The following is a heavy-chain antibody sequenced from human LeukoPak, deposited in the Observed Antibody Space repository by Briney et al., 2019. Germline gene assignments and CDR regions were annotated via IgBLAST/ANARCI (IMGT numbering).Heavy chain of an antibody. CDR1: GGSINSYY. Sequence: PSETLSLTCTVSGGSINSYYWSWIRQPAGKGLEWIGRIYTSGSTNYNPSLKSRVTMSVDTSKNQFSLKLSSVTAADTAVYYCARATTTHPSDIVVVPAAKTSYGMDVWGKGTTVTVSS. D-gene: IGHD2-2*01. CDR3: ARATTTHPSDIVVVPAAKTSYGMDV. J-gene: IGHJ6*04. CDR2: IYTSGST. V-gene: IGHV4-4*07.